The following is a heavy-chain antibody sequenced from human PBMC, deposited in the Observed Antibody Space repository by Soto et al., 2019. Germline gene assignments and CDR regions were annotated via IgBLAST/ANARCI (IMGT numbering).Heavy chain of an antibody. J-gene: IGHJ4*02. CDR1: GFTFSNYA. CDR3: AKDRLAGGFDY. V-gene: IGHV3-23*04. CDR2: VSTTAGTK. Sequence: DVQLVDSGGGLVQPGGSLRLSCAASGFTFSNYAMSWVRQAPGKGLEWVSLVSTTAGTKYYTDSVKGRFTISRDKSRNTVYLQMNSLRADDTAVYYCAKDRLAGGFDYWGQGTLVTVSS. D-gene: IGHD3-16*01.